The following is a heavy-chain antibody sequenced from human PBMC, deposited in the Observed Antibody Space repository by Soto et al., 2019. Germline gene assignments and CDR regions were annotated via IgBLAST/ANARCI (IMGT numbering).Heavy chain of an antibody. V-gene: IGHV4-39*01. D-gene: IGHD5-12*01. CDR3: ARLRNGYNKFNIRYFDY. CDR1: GGSISSSSYY. CDR2: IYYSGST. J-gene: IGHJ4*02. Sequence: QLQLQESGPGLVKPSETLSLTCTVSGGSISSSSYYWGWIRQPPGKGLEWIGSIYYSGSTYYNPSIKSRVTISVDTSKNQFSLKLSSVTAADTAVYYCARLRNGYNKFNIRYFDYWGQGTLVTVSS.